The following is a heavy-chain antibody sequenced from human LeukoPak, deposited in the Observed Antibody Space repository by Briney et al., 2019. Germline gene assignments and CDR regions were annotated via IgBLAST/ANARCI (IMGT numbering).Heavy chain of an antibody. CDR3: AKDASWVARGDSFDH. CDR2: ITHDGSKD. V-gene: IGHV3-30*02. CDR1: GFTFKTYG. Sequence: GGSLRLSCEASGFTFKTYGMHWVRQPPGKGLEWIAFITHDGSKDFYVDSVKDRLTISRDNSKNMVFLQMDSLGPEDTAVYYCAKDASWVARGDSFDHWGHGTLVTVSS. J-gene: IGHJ4*01. D-gene: IGHD2-15*01.